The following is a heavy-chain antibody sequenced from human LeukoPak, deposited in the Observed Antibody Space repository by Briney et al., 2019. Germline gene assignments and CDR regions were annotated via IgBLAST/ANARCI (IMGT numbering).Heavy chain of an antibody. J-gene: IGHJ1*01. V-gene: IGHV1-18*01. CDR2: ISGYNGNT. CDR3: ARVTIPYYYGSGSEMGLFLQH. Sequence: ASVKVSCKASGYTFTSYGISWVRQAPGQGLEWMGWISGYNGNTNYAQKLQGRVTMTTDTSTNTAYMELRSLRSDDTAVYYCARVTIPYYYGSGSEMGLFLQHWGQGTLVTVSS. CDR1: GYTFTSYG. D-gene: IGHD3-10*01.